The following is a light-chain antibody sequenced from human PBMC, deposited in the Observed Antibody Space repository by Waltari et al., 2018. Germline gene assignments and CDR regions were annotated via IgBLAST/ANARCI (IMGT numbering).Light chain of an antibody. CDR2: DAS. J-gene: IGKJ2*01. Sequence: DIHMTQSPFFLSASVGDRVTITCRASQRISTYLSWYQQEKGRAPRLLIYDASTLQSGVPSRFSGSGSGTDFTLTIRSLQPEDFATYYCQQSNSTPYTFGQGTKLEIK. CDR3: QQSNSTPYT. V-gene: IGKV1-39*01. CDR1: QRISTY.